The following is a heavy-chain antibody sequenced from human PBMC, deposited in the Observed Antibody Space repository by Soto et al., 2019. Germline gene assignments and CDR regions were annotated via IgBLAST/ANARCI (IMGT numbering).Heavy chain of an antibody. Sequence: EVQLLESGGGLVQPGGSLRISCAASGFTISSNAMYWVRQAPGKGLEWVSAISDRGDTTHYADSVKGRFTISRDTSKNTLYLQLNTLRADDPAVYYCAKDKPGTPSFDYWGQGTLVTVSS. V-gene: IGHV3-23*01. CDR3: AKDKPGTPSFDY. J-gene: IGHJ4*02. CDR1: GFTISSNA. D-gene: IGHD1-1*01. CDR2: ISDRGDTT.